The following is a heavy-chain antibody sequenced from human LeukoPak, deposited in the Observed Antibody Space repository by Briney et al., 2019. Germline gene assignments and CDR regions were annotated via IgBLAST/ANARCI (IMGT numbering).Heavy chain of an antibody. CDR1: GGTFSSYA. V-gene: IGHV1-69*04. J-gene: IGHJ4*02. CDR3: ARARWGYDFWSGENGAPDY. D-gene: IGHD3-3*01. CDR2: IIPILGIA. Sequence: ASVKVSCKASGGTFSSYAISWVRQAPGQGREWMGRIIPILGIANYAQKFQGRVTITADKSTSTAYMELSSLRSEDTAVYYCARARWGYDFWSGENGAPDYWGQGTLVTVSS.